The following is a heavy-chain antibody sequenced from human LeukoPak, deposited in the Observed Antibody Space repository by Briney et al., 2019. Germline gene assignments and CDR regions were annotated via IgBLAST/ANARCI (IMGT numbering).Heavy chain of an antibody. CDR2: ISGSGGST. D-gene: IGHD3-22*01. J-gene: IGHJ4*02. Sequence: GGSLRLSCAASGFTFSSYAMSWVRQAPGKGLEWVSAISGSGGSTYYADSVKGRFTISRDNSKNTLYLQMNSLRAEDTAVYYCARVLCYYDSSGYYYVDYFDYWGQGTLVTVSS. CDR3: ARVLCYYDSSGYYYVDYFDY. V-gene: IGHV3-23*01. CDR1: GFTFSSYA.